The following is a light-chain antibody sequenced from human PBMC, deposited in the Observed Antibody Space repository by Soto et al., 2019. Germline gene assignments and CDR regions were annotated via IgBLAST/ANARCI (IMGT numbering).Light chain of an antibody. CDR2: GAS. Sequence: EIVLTQSPGTLSLSPGERATLSCRASQSVSSSFLAWYQQKPGQAPRLLIYGASSRATGIPDRFSGSGSGTDFTLTISRLEPEDFAVYYCQQYVNSPQWTFGQGTKVDIK. CDR1: QSVSSSF. V-gene: IGKV3-20*01. CDR3: QQYVNSPQWT. J-gene: IGKJ1*01.